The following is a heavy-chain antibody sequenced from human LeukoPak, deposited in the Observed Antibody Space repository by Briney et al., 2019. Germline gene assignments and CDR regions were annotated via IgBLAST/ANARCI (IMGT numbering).Heavy chain of an antibody. D-gene: IGHD3-22*01. V-gene: IGHV4-34*01. CDR2: INHSGST. CDR3: ASYYDSSGLDY. CDR1: GGSFSGYY. Sequence: NASETLSLTCAVYGGSFSGYYWSWIRQPPGKGLEWIGEINHSGSTNYNPSLKSRVTISVDTSKNQFSLKLSSVTAADTAAYYCASYYDSSGLDYWGQGTLVTVSS. J-gene: IGHJ4*02.